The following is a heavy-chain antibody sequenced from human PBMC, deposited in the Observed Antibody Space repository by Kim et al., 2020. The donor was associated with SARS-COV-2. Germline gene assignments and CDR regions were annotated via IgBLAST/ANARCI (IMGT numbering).Heavy chain of an antibody. CDR3: AGSSIEYGSGSPGAFGYFDY. CDR1: GGTFSSYA. CDR2: IIPIFGTA. V-gene: IGHV1-69*13. Sequence: SVKVSCKASGGTFSSYAISWVRQAPGQGLEWMGGIIPIFGTANYAQKLQGRVTITADESTCTAYKELSSLRPEDTAVYYCAGSSIEYGSGSPGAFGYFDYWGQGTLVTVSS. D-gene: IGHD3-10*01. J-gene: IGHJ4*02.